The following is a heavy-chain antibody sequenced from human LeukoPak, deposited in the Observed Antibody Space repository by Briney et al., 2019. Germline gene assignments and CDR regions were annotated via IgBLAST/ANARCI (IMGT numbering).Heavy chain of an antibody. V-gene: IGHV3-48*01. J-gene: IGHJ4*02. CDR3: ARDEQGLSAAGYDY. CDR1: GFTVSSNY. CDR2: ISSSSSTI. D-gene: IGHD6-13*01. Sequence: GSLRLSCAASGFTVSSNYMSWVRQAPGKGLEWVSYISSSSSTIYYADSVKGRFTISRDNAKNSLYLQMNSLRAEDTAVYYCARDEQGLSAAGYDYWGQGTLVTVSS.